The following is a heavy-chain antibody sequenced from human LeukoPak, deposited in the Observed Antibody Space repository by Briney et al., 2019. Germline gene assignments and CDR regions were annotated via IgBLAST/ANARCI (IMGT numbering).Heavy chain of an antibody. D-gene: IGHD1-26*01. Sequence: GASVKVSCKASGYTFTGYYMHWVRQAPGQGLEWMGWINPNSGGTNYAQKFQGRVTMTRDTSISTAYMELSRLRSDDTAAYYCARDLGKLGAPDYWGQGTLVTVSS. CDR1: GYTFTGYY. CDR3: ARDLGKLGAPDY. CDR2: INPNSGGT. V-gene: IGHV1-2*02. J-gene: IGHJ4*02.